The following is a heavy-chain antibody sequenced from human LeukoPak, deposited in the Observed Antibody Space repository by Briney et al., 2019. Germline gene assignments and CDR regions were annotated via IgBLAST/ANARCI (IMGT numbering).Heavy chain of an antibody. CDR1: GGSFSDYY. Sequence: KPSETLSLTCAVYGGSFSDYYWSWIRQPPGKGLEWIGYIYYSGSTNYNPSLKSRVTISVDTSKNQFSLKLSSVTAADTAVYYCASSSEVDPTRIDYWGQGTLVTVSS. CDR2: IYYSGST. CDR3: ASSSEVDPTRIDY. J-gene: IGHJ4*02. V-gene: IGHV4-59*08. D-gene: IGHD1-1*01.